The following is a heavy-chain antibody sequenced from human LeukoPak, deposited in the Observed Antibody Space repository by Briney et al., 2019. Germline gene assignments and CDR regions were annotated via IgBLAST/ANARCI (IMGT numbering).Heavy chain of an antibody. V-gene: IGHV4-34*01. CDR1: GGSFSGYY. Sequence: PSETLSLTCAVYGGSFSGYYWSWIRQPPGKGLEWIGEINHGGSTNYSPSLKSRVTISLDTSKNQFSLKMTSVTAAGTAVYYCARGMEVRSPPSRYWGQGTLVTVSS. CDR3: ARGMEVRSPPSRY. D-gene: IGHD1-1*01. J-gene: IGHJ4*02. CDR2: INHGGST.